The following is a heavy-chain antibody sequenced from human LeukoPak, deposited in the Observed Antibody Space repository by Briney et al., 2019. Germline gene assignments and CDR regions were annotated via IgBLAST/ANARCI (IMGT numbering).Heavy chain of an antibody. D-gene: IGHD2-15*01. CDR3: AKVMPPGRIRFYSYYMDV. CDR1: GFSFSGYG. CDR2: IRYDGSNE. Sequence: GGSLRLSCAASGFSFSGYGMPWVRQAPGKGLEWVAFIRYDGSNEYCADSVKGRFTISRDKSKNTLSLQMNGLRVEDTAVYYCAKVMPPGRIRFYSYYMDVWGKGTTVTVS. V-gene: IGHV3-30*02. J-gene: IGHJ6*03.